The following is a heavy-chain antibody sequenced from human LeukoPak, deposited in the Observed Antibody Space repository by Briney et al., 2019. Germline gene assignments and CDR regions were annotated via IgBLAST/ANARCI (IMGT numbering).Heavy chain of an antibody. D-gene: IGHD3-22*01. Sequence: GGSLRLSCAASGFTFDDYAMHWVRQAPGKGLEWVSGISWNSGSIGYADSVKGRFTISRDNAKNSLYLQMNSLRAEDTASYYCAKGRGSSGYPYYFDYWGQGTLVTVSS. CDR2: ISWNSGSI. CDR1: GFTFDDYA. V-gene: IGHV3-9*01. CDR3: AKGRGSSGYPYYFDY. J-gene: IGHJ4*02.